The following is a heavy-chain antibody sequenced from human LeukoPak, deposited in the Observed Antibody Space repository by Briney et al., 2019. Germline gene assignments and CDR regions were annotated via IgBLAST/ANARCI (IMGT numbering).Heavy chain of an antibody. Sequence: ASVKVSCKTSGYRFINYGITWVRQAPGQGLEWMGWVSGYNGNTNYGQQLQGRVTMTTDTSTTTAFMELRSLRSDDTAVYYCARVSCNGGSCYSAWFDPWGQGTQVTVS. CDR3: ARVSCNGGSCYSAWFDP. CDR2: VSGYNGNT. V-gene: IGHV1-18*01. D-gene: IGHD2-15*01. J-gene: IGHJ5*02. CDR1: GYRFINYG.